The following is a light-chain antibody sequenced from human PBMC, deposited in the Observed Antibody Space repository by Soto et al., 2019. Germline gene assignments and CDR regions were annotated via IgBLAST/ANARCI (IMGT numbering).Light chain of an antibody. V-gene: IGLV4-69*01. CDR3: AAWDNSLNVVV. CDR2: LNSDGSH. CDR1: SGHSSYA. Sequence: QAVVTQSPSASASLGASVKLTCTLSSGHSSYAIAWHQQQPEKGPRYLMKLNSDGSHSKGDGIPDRFSGSSSGAERYLTISSLQSEDEADYYCAAWDNSLNVVVFGGGTKVTVL. J-gene: IGLJ2*01.